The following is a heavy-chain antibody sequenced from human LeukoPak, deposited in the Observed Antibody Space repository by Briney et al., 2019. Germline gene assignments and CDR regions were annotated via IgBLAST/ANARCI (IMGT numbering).Heavy chain of an antibody. J-gene: IGHJ3*02. CDR1: GYTFTSYG. CDR2: ISAYNGNT. V-gene: IGHV1-18*01. Sequence: ASVKVSCKASGYTFTSYGISWVRQAPGQGLEWMGWISAYNGNTNYAQKLQGRVTMTTDTSTSTAYMELRSLRSDDTAVYYCAGPVSPSDAFDIWGQGAMVTVSS. CDR3: AGPVSPSDAFDI.